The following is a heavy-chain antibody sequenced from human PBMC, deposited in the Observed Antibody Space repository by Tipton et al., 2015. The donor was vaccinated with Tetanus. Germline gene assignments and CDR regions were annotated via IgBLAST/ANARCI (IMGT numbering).Heavy chain of an antibody. CDR1: GFTFSSYA. V-gene: IGHV3-23*01. J-gene: IGHJ5*02. CDR2: ISGSGGST. CDR3: ASNPSSSWYVEWFDP. D-gene: IGHD6-13*01. Sequence: SLRLSCAASGFTFSSYAMSWVRQAPGKGLEWVSAISGSGGSTYYADSVKGRFTISRDNSKNTLYLQMNSLRAEDTAVYYCASNPSSSWYVEWFDPWGQGTLVTVSS.